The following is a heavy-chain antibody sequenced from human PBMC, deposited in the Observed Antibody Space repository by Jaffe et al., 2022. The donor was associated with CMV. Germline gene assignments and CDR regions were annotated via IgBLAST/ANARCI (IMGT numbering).Heavy chain of an antibody. J-gene: IGHJ5*02. D-gene: IGHD3-10*01. Sequence: EVQLVQSGGGLVKPGGSLRLSCAASGFTFRNAWMSWVRQAPGKGLEWVGRIKSQTSGGTADYAAPVQGRFTISRDDSQNTLSLQMNSLQSEDTAVYFCVAEQGNINMVWGGWFDPWGQGALVTVSS. CDR2: IKSQTSGGTA. CDR3: VAEQGNINMVWGGWFDP. V-gene: IGHV3-15*01. CDR1: GFTFRNAW.